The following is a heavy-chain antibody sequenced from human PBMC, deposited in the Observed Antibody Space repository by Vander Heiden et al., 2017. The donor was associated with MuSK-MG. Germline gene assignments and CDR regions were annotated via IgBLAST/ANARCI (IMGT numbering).Heavy chain of an antibody. D-gene: IGHD6-19*01. J-gene: IGHJ4*02. V-gene: IGHV4-34*01. CDR2: INHSGST. Sequence: QVQLQQWGAGLLKPSETLSLTCAVYGGSFSGYSWSWISPPPGKGLEWIGEINHSGSTNYNPSLKSRVTISVDTSKNQFSLKMSSVTAADTAVYYCASLEGSETVAVADGSNGGNTNDYWGQGTLVTVSS. CDR3: ASLEGSETVAVADGSNGGNTNDY. CDR1: GGSFSGYS.